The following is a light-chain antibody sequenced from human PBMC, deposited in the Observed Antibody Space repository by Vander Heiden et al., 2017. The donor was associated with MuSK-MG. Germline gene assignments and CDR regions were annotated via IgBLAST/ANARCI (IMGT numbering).Light chain of an antibody. V-gene: IGKV1-9*01. Sequence: IQLTQSPSFLSASAGDRVAITCRANQDIGVNLAWYQQKPGKAPKLLIYSASTLQSGVPPRFSGSGSGTVFTLTISSLQPEDFATYYCQQLNTFGPGTKVDIK. J-gene: IGKJ3*01. CDR3: QQLNT. CDR1: QDIGVN. CDR2: SAS.